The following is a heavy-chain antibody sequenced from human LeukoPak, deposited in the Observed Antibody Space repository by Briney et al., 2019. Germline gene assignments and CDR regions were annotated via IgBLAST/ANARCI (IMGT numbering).Heavy chain of an antibody. V-gene: IGHV1-69*13. J-gene: IGHJ6*03. CDR3: ARVPAANYYYYYYYMDV. CDR1: GGTFSSYA. Sequence: GASVKVSCKASGGTFSSYAISWVRQAPGQGLEWMGGIIPIFGTANYAQKFQGRVTITADESTSTAYMELSSLRSEDTAVYYCARVPAANYYYYYYYMDVWGKGTTVTASS. D-gene: IGHD2-2*01. CDR2: IIPIFGTA.